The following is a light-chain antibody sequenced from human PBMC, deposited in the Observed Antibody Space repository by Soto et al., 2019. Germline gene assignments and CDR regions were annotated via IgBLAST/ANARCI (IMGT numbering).Light chain of an antibody. CDR2: DAS. Sequence: DIQMTQSTSNLSSSWGARDTNTCRASQSIDNWLAWYQQKPGKAPKLLIYDASSLESGVPSRFSGSRSGTEFTVTISSLQPDDFAAYYCQQYNSAPFTFGGGTKVDIK. V-gene: IGKV1-5*01. CDR1: QSIDNW. CDR3: QQYNSAPFT. J-gene: IGKJ4*01.